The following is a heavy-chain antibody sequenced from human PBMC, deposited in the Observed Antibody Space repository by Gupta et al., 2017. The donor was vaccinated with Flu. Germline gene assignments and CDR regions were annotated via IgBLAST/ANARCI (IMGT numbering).Heavy chain of an antibody. V-gene: IGHV4-34*01. D-gene: IGHD2-2*01. J-gene: IGHJ4*02. CDR1: GGSFRGYY. Sequence: QVQLQQWGAGLLKPSETLSLTCAVYGGSFRGYYWSWIRQPPGKGLEWIGEINHSGSTNYNPSLKSRVTISVDTSKNQFSLKLSSVTAADTAVYYCASLHCSSTSCYVSVFDYWGQGTRGTVSS. CDR3: ASLHCSSTSCYVSVFDY. CDR2: INHSGST.